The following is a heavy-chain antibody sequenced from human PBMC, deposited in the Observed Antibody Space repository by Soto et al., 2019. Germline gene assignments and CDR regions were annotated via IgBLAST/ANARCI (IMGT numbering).Heavy chain of an antibody. D-gene: IGHD2-21*02. Sequence: QVQLVQSGAEVKKPGASVKVSCKASGYTFTSYGISWVRQAPGQGLEWMGWISAYNGNTNYAQKLQGRVTMTTDTSTSTAYMELRSRRSDDTAVYYCARDGPRAYCGGDCYSIYFVYWGQGTLVTVSS. CDR3: ARDGPRAYCGGDCYSIYFVY. CDR2: ISAYNGNT. J-gene: IGHJ4*02. CDR1: GYTFTSYG. V-gene: IGHV1-18*01.